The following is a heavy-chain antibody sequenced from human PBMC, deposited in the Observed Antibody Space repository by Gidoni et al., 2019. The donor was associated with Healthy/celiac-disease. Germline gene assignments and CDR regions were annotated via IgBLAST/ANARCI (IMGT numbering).Heavy chain of an antibody. V-gene: IGHV4-34*01. CDR1: GGSFSGYY. Sequence: QVQLQQWGAGLLKPSETLSLTCAVYGGSFSGYYWSWIRQPPGKGLEWIGEINHSGSTNYNPSLKSRVTISVDTSKNQFSLKLSSVTAADTAVYYCARGRAYRQLLPQLVPRDTFDYWGQGTLVTVSS. D-gene: IGHD6-6*01. CDR3: ARGRAYRQLLPQLVPRDTFDY. CDR2: INHSGST. J-gene: IGHJ4*02.